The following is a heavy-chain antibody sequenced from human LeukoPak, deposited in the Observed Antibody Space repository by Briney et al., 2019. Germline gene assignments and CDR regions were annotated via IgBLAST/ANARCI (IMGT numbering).Heavy chain of an antibody. V-gene: IGHV3-30*02. Sequence: GGSLRLSCGASGFTFSIYRMHWVRQAPGKALEGVAFIRFDESYKYYASEVKGRFTNARDNYKNTLYLQMNSLRAEDTAVYYCAKERDTAMVTIDYWGRGTMVTVSS. D-gene: IGHD5-18*01. CDR3: AKERDTAMVTIDY. CDR1: GFTFSIYR. J-gene: IGHJ4*02. CDR2: IRFDESYK.